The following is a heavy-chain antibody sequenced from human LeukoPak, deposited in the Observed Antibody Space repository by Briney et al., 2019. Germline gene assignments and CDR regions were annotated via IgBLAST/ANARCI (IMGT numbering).Heavy chain of an antibody. V-gene: IGHV3-30*18. CDR1: GFTFSSYG. CDR3: AKGSAVAPYDSSGYFDY. CDR2: ISYDGSNK. Sequence: GGSLRLSCAASGFTFSSYGMHWVRQAPGKGLEWVAVISYDGSNKYYADSVKGRFTISRDNSKNTLYLQMNSLRAEDTAVYYCAKGSAVAPYDSSGYFDYWGQGTLVTVSS. D-gene: IGHD3-22*01. J-gene: IGHJ4*02.